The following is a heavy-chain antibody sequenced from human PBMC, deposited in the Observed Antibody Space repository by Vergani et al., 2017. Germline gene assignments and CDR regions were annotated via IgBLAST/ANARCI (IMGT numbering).Heavy chain of an antibody. V-gene: IGHV1-69*04. CDR3: ARDGAAAGGCFDP. Sequence: QVQLVQSGAEVKKPVSSVKVSCKASGGTFSSYAISWVRQAPGQGLEWMGSIIPILGIANDAQKFQGRVTITADKSTSTAYMELSSLRSEDTAVYYCARDGAAAGGCFDPWGQGTLVTVSS. CDR2: IIPILGIA. J-gene: IGHJ5*02. CDR1: GGTFSSYA. D-gene: IGHD6-13*01.